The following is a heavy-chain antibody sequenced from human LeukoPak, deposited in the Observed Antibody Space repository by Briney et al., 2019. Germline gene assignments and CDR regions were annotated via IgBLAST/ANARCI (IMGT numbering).Heavy chain of an antibody. CDR3: ASGIYYNDVTNCGGLFDY. V-gene: IGHV1-69*02. D-gene: IGHD3-22*01. CDR2: IIPILGIA. CDR1: GGTFSRNT. Sequence: ASVKVSCKASGGTFSRNTISWVRQAPGQGLEWMGRIIPILGIANYAQRLQGRLTITADKSTSTVYMALSSLRSEDTAVYYCASGIYYNDVTNCGGLFDYWGQGTLVTVSS. J-gene: IGHJ4*02.